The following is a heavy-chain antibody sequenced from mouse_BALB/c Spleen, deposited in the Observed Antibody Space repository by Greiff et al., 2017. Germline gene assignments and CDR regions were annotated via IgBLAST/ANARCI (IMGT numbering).Heavy chain of an antibody. Sequence: VQLQQSGPELVKPGASVKISCKASGYSFTDYIMLWVKQSHGKSLEWIGNINPYYGSTSYNLKFKGKATLTVDKSSSTAYMQLNSLTSEDSAVYYCARGATANAMDYWGQGTSVTVSS. CDR3: ARGATANAMDY. V-gene: IGHV1-39*01. CDR2: INPYYGST. J-gene: IGHJ4*01. CDR1: GYSFTDYI. D-gene: IGHD1-2*01.